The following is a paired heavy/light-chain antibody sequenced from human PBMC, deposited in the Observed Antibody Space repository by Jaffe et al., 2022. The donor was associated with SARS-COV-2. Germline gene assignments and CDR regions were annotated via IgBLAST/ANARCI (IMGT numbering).Light chain of an antibody. CDR3: SSYTSSSTLGV. CDR1: SSDVGGYSY. Sequence: QSALTQPASVSGSPGQSITISCTGTSSDVGGYSYVSWYQQHPGKAPRLMIYEVTNRPSGISNRFSGSKSGNTASLTISGLQTEDEADYYCSSYTSSSTLGVFGGGTKLTVL. J-gene: IGLJ2*01. V-gene: IGLV2-14*03. CDR2: EVT.
Heavy chain of an antibody. Sequence: EVQLVESGGGLVQPGGSLRLSCAASGFIFSNYAMSWVRQAPGKGLEWVSAISGSGGTPFYADSVKGRFTISRDNSKNTLYLQMHSLRAEDTALYYCAKRGLAGAGYFYYYMDVWGSGTTVTVSS. V-gene: IGHV3-23*04. CDR3: AKRGLAGAGYFYYYMDV. J-gene: IGHJ6*03. CDR2: ISGSGGTP. CDR1: GFIFSNYA. D-gene: IGHD6-13*01.